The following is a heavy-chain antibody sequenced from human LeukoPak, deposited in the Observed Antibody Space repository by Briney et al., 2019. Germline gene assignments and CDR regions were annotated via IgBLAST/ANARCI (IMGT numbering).Heavy chain of an antibody. D-gene: IGHD6-6*01. CDR2: ISSSSSYI. J-gene: IGHJ6*03. CDR3: ARSSARLDYYYYYMDV. CDR1: GFTFSSYS. Sequence: GGSLRLSCAASGFTFSSYSMNWVRQAPGKGLEWVSSISSSSSYIYYADSVKGRFTISRDNAKNSLYLQMNSLRAEDMAVYYCARSSARLDYYYYYMDVWGKGTTVTVSS. V-gene: IGHV3-21*01.